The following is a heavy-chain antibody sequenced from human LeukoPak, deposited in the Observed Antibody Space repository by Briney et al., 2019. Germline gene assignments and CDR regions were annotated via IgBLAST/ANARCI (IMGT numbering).Heavy chain of an antibody. V-gene: IGHV4-31*03. CDR1: GGSISSGGYY. Sequence: SQTLSLTCTVSGGSISSGGYYCSWIRQHPGKGLEWIGYIYYSGSTYYNPSLKSRVTISVDTSKNQFSLKLSSVTAADTAVYYCARSMTTVTEGLFQHWGQGTLVTVSS. J-gene: IGHJ1*01. D-gene: IGHD4-17*01. CDR2: IYYSGST. CDR3: ARSMTTVTEGLFQH.